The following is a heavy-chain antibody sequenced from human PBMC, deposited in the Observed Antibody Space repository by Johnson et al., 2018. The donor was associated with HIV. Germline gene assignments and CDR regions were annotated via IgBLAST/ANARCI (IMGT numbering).Heavy chain of an antibody. Sequence: VQLLESGGGVVRPGGSLKLSCAASGFTFDDYDMTWVRQAPGKGLEWVANIKEDGSERYYVDSVKGRFTISRDNAKNSLYLQRNSLRDEDTAVYYCAREGTYEPLHRIYVYGDYPAFDIWGQGTLVTVSS. D-gene: IGHD4-17*01. V-gene: IGHV3-7*01. CDR1: GFTFDDYD. J-gene: IGHJ3*02. CDR3: AREGTYEPLHRIYVYGDYPAFDI. CDR2: IKEDGSER.